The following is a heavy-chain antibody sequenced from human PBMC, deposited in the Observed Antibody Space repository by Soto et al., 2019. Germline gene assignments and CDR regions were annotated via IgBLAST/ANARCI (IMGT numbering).Heavy chain of an antibody. Sequence: ASVKVSCKASGYTFTSYAIHWVRQAPGQRLEWMGWINAGNGNTKYSQKFQGRVTITRDASASTAYMELSSLRSEDTAVYYCARGGFHYYESSGYMRYFDYWGQGSLFTVSS. CDR3: ARGGFHYYESSGYMRYFDY. J-gene: IGHJ4*02. CDR2: INAGNGNT. D-gene: IGHD3-22*01. CDR1: GYTFTSYA. V-gene: IGHV1-3*01.